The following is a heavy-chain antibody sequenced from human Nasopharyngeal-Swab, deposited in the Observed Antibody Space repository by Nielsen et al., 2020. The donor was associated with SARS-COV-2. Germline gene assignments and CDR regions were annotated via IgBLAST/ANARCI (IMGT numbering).Heavy chain of an antibody. Sequence: ASVKVSCKASGYTLSNYGISWVRQTPGQGLEWMGWINPHSRGTKYAQKFQGRVTMTSDTSINTAYMELRRLRSDDTAVYYCARDDYGDYGYFGHWGQGTLVTVSS. V-gene: IGHV1-2*02. CDR2: INPHSRGT. CDR1: GYTLSNYG. D-gene: IGHD4-17*01. CDR3: ARDDYGDYGYFGH. J-gene: IGHJ4*02.